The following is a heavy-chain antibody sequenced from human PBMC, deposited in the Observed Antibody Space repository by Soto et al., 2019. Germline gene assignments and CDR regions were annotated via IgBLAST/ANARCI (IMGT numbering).Heavy chain of an antibody. CDR3: AKAALPYGSGWYCLDY. J-gene: IGHJ4*02. CDR1: GFTFSSYG. Sequence: QVQLVESGGGVVQPGRSLRLSCAASGFTFSSYGLHWVRQAPGKGLEWVAVISYDGSNKYYADSVKGRFTISRDNSKNTLYLQINSLRAEDTAVDYWAKAALPYGSGWYCLDYWGQGTLVTVSS. D-gene: IGHD6-19*01. V-gene: IGHV3-30*18. CDR2: ISYDGSNK.